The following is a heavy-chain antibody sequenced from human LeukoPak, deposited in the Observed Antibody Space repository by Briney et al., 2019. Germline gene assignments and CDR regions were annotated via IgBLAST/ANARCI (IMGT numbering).Heavy chain of an antibody. D-gene: IGHD3-10*01. Sequence: GSLRLSCAASGFTFSSYAMSWVRQAPGKGLEWVSAISGSGGSTYYADSVKGRFTISRDNSENTLYLQMNSLGAEDTAVYYCAKVTNYYGSGSYPYYFDYWGQGTLVTVSS. J-gene: IGHJ4*02. V-gene: IGHV3-23*01. CDR3: AKVTNYYGSGSYPYYFDY. CDR1: GFTFSSYA. CDR2: ISGSGGST.